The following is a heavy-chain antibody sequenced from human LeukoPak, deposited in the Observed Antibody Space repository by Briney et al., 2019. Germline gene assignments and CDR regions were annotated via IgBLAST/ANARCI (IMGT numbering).Heavy chain of an antibody. Sequence: ASVKVSCKASGYTFTSYYMHWVRQAPGQGLEWMGIINPSGSSTSYAQKLQGRVTMTTDTSTSTAYMGLRSLRSDDTAVYYCARGNWNDVVDIWGQGTMVTVSS. CDR1: GYTFTSYY. D-gene: IGHD1-20*01. V-gene: IGHV1-46*01. CDR3: ARGNWNDVVDI. J-gene: IGHJ3*02. CDR2: INPSGSST.